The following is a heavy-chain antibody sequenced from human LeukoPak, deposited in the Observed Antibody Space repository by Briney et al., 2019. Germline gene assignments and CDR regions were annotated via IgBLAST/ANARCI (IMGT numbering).Heavy chain of an antibody. CDR2: ISGDGGST. CDR1: GFTFGNYA. J-gene: IGHJ6*03. Sequence: GGSLRLSCSVSGFTFGNYAMHWVRQAPGKGLDWVSLISGDGGSTYYADSVKGRFTISRDNSKNPLYLQMNSLRTEDTALYYCAKSEAGYGYGKLYYYYYYMDVWGTGTTVTVSS. D-gene: IGHD5-18*01. CDR3: AKSEAGYGYGKLYYYYYYMDV. V-gene: IGHV3-43*02.